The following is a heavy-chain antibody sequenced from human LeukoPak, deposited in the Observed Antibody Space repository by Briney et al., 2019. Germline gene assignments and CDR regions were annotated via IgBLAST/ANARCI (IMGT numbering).Heavy chain of an antibody. V-gene: IGHV4-31*03. CDR2: IYYSGST. J-gene: IGHJ4*02. D-gene: IGHD2-15*01. Sequence: PSETLSLTCTVSGGSISGGGYYWSWIRQHPGKGLEWIGYIYYSGSTYYNPFLKSRVTISVDTSRNQFSLKLSSVTAADTAVYYCASPNCSGGSCYVDYWGQGTLVTVSS. CDR1: GGSISGGGYY. CDR3: ASPNCSGGSCYVDY.